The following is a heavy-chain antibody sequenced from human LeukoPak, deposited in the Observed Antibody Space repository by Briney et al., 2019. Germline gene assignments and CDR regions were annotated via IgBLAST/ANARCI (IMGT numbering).Heavy chain of an antibody. J-gene: IGHJ4*02. CDR3: ARELYYYGSGSSPFDY. V-gene: IGHV3-48*03. Sequence: PGGSLRLSCAASGFTISSYEMNWVRQAPGKGLEWVSYISSSGSTIYYADSVKGRFTISRDNAKNSLYLQINSLRAEDTAVYYCARELYYYGSGSSPFDYWGQGTLVTVSS. D-gene: IGHD3-10*01. CDR2: ISSSGSTI. CDR1: GFTISSYE.